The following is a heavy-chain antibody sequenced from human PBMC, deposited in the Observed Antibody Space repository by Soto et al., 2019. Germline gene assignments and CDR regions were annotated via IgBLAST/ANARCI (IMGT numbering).Heavy chain of an antibody. D-gene: IGHD2-2*01. J-gene: IGHJ6*02. CDR1: GFTFSSYS. CDR2: ISSSSSTI. Sequence: GGSLRLSCRTSGFTFSSYSMNWVRQAPGKGLEWVSYISSSSSTIYYADSVKGRFTISRDNAKNSLYLQMNSLRAEDTAVYYCARDYVGAYCSSTSCYSDYYYGMDVWGQGTTVTVSS. V-gene: IGHV3-48*01. CDR3: ARDYVGAYCSSTSCYSDYYYGMDV.